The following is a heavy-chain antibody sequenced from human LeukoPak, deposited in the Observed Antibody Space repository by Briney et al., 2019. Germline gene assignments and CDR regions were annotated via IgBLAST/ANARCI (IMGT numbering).Heavy chain of an antibody. CDR2: IKSRADGGTT. Sequence: GGSLRLSCAASGFSVINAWMSWVRQAPGQGLEWVGRIKSRADGGTTGYAAPVEGRFSISRDDSENTLYLQMNSLQIDDTALYYCLIFPGGWGQGTLVTASS. CDR1: GFSVINAW. CDR3: LIFPGG. J-gene: IGHJ4*02. D-gene: IGHD3-3*01. V-gene: IGHV3-15*05.